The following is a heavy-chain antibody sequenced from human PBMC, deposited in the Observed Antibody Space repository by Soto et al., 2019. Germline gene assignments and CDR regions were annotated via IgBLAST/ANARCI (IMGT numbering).Heavy chain of an antibody. CDR1: GFTFSDYY. J-gene: IGHJ4*02. Sequence: QVQVVESGGGLVKPGGSLRLSCAGSGFTFSDYYMSWIRQAPGQGLEWVSYITSSGSSTYYVDSVKGRFTISRDNAKNSLYLQMNSLRAEDTAVHYCARGRSSSYPSFDFWGQGTLVTVSS. D-gene: IGHD2-2*01. V-gene: IGHV3-11*01. CDR3: ARGRSSSYPSFDF. CDR2: ITSSGSST.